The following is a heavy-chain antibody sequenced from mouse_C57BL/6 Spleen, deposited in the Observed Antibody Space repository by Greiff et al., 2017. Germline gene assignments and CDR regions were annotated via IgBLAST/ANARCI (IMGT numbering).Heavy chain of an antibody. CDR2: IDPSASYT. CDR1: GYTFTSYW. CDR3: ARRGNRPYFDY. J-gene: IGHJ2*01. D-gene: IGHD2-1*01. Sequence: VQLQQPGAELVKPGASVKLSCKASGYTFTSYWMQWVKQRPGQGLEWIGEIDPSASYTNYNQKFKGKATLTVDTSSSTAYMQLSSLTSEDSAVYYCARRGNRPYFDYWGQGTTLTVSS. V-gene: IGHV1-50*01.